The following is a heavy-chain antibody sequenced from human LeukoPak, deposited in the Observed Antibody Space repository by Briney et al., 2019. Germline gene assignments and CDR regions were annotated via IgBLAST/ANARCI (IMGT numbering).Heavy chain of an antibody. V-gene: IGHV3-7*01. CDR2: IKQDGSEK. Sequence: GGSLRLSCAASGFTFSSYWMSWVRQAPGKGLEWVANIKQDGSEKYYVDSVKGRFTISRDNAKNSLYLQMNSLRAEDTAVYYCARDHGYSGYGPDNWFDPWGQGTLVTVPS. CDR3: ARDHGYSGYGPDNWFDP. D-gene: IGHD5-12*01. J-gene: IGHJ5*02. CDR1: GFTFSSYW.